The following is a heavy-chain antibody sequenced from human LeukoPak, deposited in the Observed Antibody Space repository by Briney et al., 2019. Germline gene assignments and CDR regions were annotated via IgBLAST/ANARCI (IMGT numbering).Heavy chain of an antibody. D-gene: IGHD5-18*01. Sequence: PGGSLRLSCAASGFTFDDYGMSWVRQAPGKGLEWVSGINWNGGSTGYADSVKGRFTISRDNAKNSLYLQMNSLRAEDTALYYCAKDVARGYSYGSLFDYWGQGTLVTVSS. CDR2: INWNGGST. CDR1: GFTFDDYG. V-gene: IGHV3-20*04. CDR3: AKDVARGYSYGSLFDY. J-gene: IGHJ4*02.